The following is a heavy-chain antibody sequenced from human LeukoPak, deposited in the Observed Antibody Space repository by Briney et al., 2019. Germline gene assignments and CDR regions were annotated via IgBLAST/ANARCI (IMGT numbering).Heavy chain of an antibody. Sequence: GGSLRLSCAASGFTFSSYSMNWVRQAPGKGLEWVSSISSSSSYIYYADSVKGRFTISRDNAKNSLYLQMNSLRAEDTAVYYCARDGGAVAGPDAFDIWGQGTMVTVSS. J-gene: IGHJ3*02. CDR3: ARDGGAVAGPDAFDI. CDR2: ISSSSSYI. V-gene: IGHV3-21*01. CDR1: GFTFSSYS. D-gene: IGHD6-19*01.